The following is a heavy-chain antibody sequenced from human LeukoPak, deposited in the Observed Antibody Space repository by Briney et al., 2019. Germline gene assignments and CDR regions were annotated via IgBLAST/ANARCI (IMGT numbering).Heavy chain of an antibody. CDR3: ARLNPYSAMSGSRFDY. D-gene: IGHD2-21*01. CDR1: GGSISSYY. V-gene: IGHV4-4*09. CDR2: IYTSGST. Sequence: PSETLSLTCTDPGGSISSYYRSWIRQPPGQGLEWIGYIYTSGSTNYNPSLKSRVSISVDTFKNQFCLKQSSVTAADTAVYYCARLNPYSAMSGSRFDYWGQGTLVTVSA. J-gene: IGHJ4*02.